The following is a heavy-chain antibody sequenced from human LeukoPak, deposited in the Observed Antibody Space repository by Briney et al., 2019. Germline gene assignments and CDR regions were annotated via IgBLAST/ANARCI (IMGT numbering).Heavy chain of an antibody. CDR1: GGTFSSYA. CDR3: ASSSGSGWCSY. CDR2: INPNSGGT. V-gene: IGHV1-2*02. Sequence: ASVKVSCKASGGTFSSYAISWVRQAPGQGLEWMGWINPNSGGTNYAQKFQGRVTMTRDTSISTAYMELSRLRSDDTAVYYCASSSGSGWCSYWGQGTLVTVSS. D-gene: IGHD6-13*01. J-gene: IGHJ4*02.